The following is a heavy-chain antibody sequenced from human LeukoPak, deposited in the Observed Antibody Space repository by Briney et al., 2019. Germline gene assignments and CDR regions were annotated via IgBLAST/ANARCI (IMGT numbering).Heavy chain of an antibody. V-gene: IGHV3-23*01. CDR2: ISGSGGST. CDR1: GFTFSSYA. CDR3: AKDEGSSGAFDI. D-gene: IGHD6-13*01. J-gene: IGHJ3*02. Sequence: GRSLRLSCAASGFTFSSYAMSWVRQAPGKGLEWVSAISGSGGSTYYADSVKGRFTISRDNSKNTLYLQMNSLRAEDTAVYYCAKDEGSSGAFDIWGQGTMVTVSS.